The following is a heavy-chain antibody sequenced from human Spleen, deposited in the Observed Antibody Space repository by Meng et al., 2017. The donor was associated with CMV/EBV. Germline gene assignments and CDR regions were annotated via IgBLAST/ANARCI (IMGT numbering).Heavy chain of an antibody. CDR2: ISYDGSNK. V-gene: IGHV3-30*18. CDR1: GFTFSSYG. CDR3: AKDQGRDSSGWSLDY. D-gene: IGHD6-19*01. Sequence: SGFTFSSYGMHWVRQAPGKGLEWVAVISYDGSNKYYADSVKGRFTISRDNSKNTLYLQMNSLRAEDTAMYYCAKDQGRDSSGWSLDYWGQGTLVTVSS. J-gene: IGHJ4*02.